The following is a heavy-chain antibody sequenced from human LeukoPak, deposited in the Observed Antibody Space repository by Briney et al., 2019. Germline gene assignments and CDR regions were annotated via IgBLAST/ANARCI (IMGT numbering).Heavy chain of an antibody. Sequence: GGSLRLSCTASGFTFGDYAMSWVRQAPGKGLEWVGFIRSKAYGGTTEYAASVKGRFTISRDDSKSIAYLQMNSLKTEDTAVYYCTRDRAYGPYDYVWGSHNYYGKDVWGKGTTVTVSS. J-gene: IGHJ6*04. D-gene: IGHD3-16*01. CDR1: GFTFGDYA. CDR3: TRDRAYGPYDYVWGSHNYYGKDV. V-gene: IGHV3-49*04. CDR2: IRSKAYGGTT.